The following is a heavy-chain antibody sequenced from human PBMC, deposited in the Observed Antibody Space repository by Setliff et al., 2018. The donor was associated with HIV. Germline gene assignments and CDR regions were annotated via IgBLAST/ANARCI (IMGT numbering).Heavy chain of an antibody. V-gene: IGHV3-53*01. CDR1: GLTDTYNY. D-gene: IGHD1-1*01. Sequence: QPGGSLRLSCAASGLTDTYNYMSWVRPAPGKGLEWVSVIYAGGSTYYADSVKGRFTSSRENSKNMRYLQMDSLKAEDTAVYYCAKDLGLDKPRRLGFEYWGQGTLVTVSS. J-gene: IGHJ4*02. CDR3: AKDLGLDKPRRLGFEY. CDR2: IYAGGST.